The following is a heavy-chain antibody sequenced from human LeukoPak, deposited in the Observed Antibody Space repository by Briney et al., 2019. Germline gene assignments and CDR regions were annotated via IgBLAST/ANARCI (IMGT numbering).Heavy chain of an antibody. J-gene: IGHJ4*02. CDR3: ARVPIWFGELSFDY. V-gene: IGHV3-33*01. Sequence: GRSLRLSCAASGVTFSSYGMHWVRQAPGKGLEWVAVIWYDGSDKYYADSVKGRFTISRDNSKNTLSLQMNSLRAEDTAVYYCARVPIWFGELSFDYWGQGTLVTVSS. CDR2: IWYDGSDK. D-gene: IGHD3-10*01. CDR1: GVTFSSYG.